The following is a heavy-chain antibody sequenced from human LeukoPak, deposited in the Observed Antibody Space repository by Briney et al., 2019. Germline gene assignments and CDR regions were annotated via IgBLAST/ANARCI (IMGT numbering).Heavy chain of an antibody. CDR2: ISSSSSTI. CDR3: ARHNPFDY. J-gene: IGHJ4*02. CDR1: GFTFSNYG. Sequence: PGGSLRLSCAASGFTFSNYGMNWVRQAPGKGLEWVSYISSSSSTIYYADSVKGRFIISRDNAKNSLYLQMNSLRAEDTAVYYCARHNPFDYWGQGTLVTVSS. V-gene: IGHV3-48*01.